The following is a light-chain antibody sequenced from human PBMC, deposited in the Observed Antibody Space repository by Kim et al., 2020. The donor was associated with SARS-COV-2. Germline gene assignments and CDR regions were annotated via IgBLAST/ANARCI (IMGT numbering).Light chain of an antibody. CDR1: QSVSSNS. Sequence: EIVLTQSPGTLSLSPGERATLSCRASQSVSSNSLAWYQQKGGQAPRLLIYGASNSATGIPDRFSGRGSVTDFTLTISRLEPEDFALYYCQYYGSSLITFGQGTRLEIK. V-gene: IGKV3-20*01. CDR2: GAS. J-gene: IGKJ5*01. CDR3: QYYGSSLIT.